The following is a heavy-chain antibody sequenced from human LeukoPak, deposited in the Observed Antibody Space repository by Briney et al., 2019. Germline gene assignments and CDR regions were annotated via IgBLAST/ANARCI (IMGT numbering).Heavy chain of an antibody. Sequence: PGGSLRLSCAASGFTFSSYGMHWVRQAPGKGLEWVAVITYDGSNKYYADSVKGRFTISRDNSKNTLYLQMNSLRAEDTAVYYCAKAQSIVVVITTLDYWGQGTLVTVSS. V-gene: IGHV3-30*18. J-gene: IGHJ4*02. D-gene: IGHD3-22*01. CDR3: AKAQSIVVVITTLDY. CDR1: GFTFSSYG. CDR2: ITYDGSNK.